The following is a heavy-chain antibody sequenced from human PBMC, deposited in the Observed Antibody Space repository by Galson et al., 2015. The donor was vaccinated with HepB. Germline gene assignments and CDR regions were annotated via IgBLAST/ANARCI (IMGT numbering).Heavy chain of an antibody. CDR1: GYSFTSYW. V-gene: IGHV5-51*01. CDR3: ARDGLHYYDSSGPNYYGMDV. D-gene: IGHD3-22*01. CDR2: IYPGDSDT. Sequence: QSGAEVKKPGESLKISCKGSGYSFTSYWIGWVRQMPGKGLEWMGIIYPGDSDTRYSPSFQGQVTISADKSISTAYLQWSSLKASDTAMYYCARDGLHYYDSSGPNYYGMDVWGQGTTVTVSS. J-gene: IGHJ6*02.